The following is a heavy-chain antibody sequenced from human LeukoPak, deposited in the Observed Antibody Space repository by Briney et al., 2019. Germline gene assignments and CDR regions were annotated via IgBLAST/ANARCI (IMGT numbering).Heavy chain of an antibody. V-gene: IGHV4-59*01. J-gene: IGHJ4*02. CDR3: ARQPSSWFTSFDS. D-gene: IGHD6-13*01. CDR1: GGSLSSYF. Sequence: KASETLSLTCTVSGGSLSSYFWSWIRQPPGKGLEWIAYIYYSGSTNYNPSLKSRVTISVDTSKNQFSLKLSSVTAADTAVYYCARQPSSWFTSFDSWGRGTLVTVSS. CDR2: IYYSGST.